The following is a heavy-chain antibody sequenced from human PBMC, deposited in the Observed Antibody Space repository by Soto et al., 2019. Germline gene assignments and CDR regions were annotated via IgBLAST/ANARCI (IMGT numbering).Heavy chain of an antibody. D-gene: IGHD2-2*01. V-gene: IGHV4-31*03. CDR2: IYYSGST. Sequence: QVQLQESGPGLVKPSQTLSLTCTVSGGSISSGGYYWSWIRQHPGKGLEWIGYIYYSGSTYYNPSPTSRVTLSVDTSKNQFSLKLCSVTAADTAVYYCARGSRRPIYWYFDLWGRGTLVTVSS. CDR3: ARGSRRPIYWYFDL. CDR1: GGSISSGGYY. J-gene: IGHJ2*01.